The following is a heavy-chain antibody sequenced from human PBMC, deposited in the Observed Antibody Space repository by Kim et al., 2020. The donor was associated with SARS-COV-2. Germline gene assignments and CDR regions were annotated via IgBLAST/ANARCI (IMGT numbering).Heavy chain of an antibody. Sequence: AQKFQGRVPITADESTSTAYMELSSLRSEDTAVYYCASRGGYRYGSDFDYWGQGTLVTVSS. J-gene: IGHJ4*02. CDR3: ASRGGYRYGSDFDY. D-gene: IGHD5-18*01. V-gene: IGHV1-69*01.